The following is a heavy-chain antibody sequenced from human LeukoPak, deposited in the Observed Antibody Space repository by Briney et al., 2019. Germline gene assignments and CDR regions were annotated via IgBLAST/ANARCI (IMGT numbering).Heavy chain of an antibody. CDR3: ATETNGRHYDY. CDR1: GLTFSTSG. CDR2: IGPTGSDR. V-gene: IGHV3-21*06. Sequence: PGGSLRLSCTASGLTFSTSGFNWGRQAPGKGLEGVASIGPTGSDRYHADSIKGRFTISRDNANNFLYLQMNSLRAEDTAVYYCATETNGRHYDYWGQGTLLTVSS. D-gene: IGHD1-14*01. J-gene: IGHJ4*02.